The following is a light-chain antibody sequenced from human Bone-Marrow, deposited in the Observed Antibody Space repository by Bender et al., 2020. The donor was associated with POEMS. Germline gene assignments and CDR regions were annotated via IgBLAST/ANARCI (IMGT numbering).Light chain of an antibody. Sequence: SYELTQPLSVSVALGQTATITCGGNNIGSKNVHWYQQKPGQAPVLVLYKDTRRPSGIPERFSGSNSGNTATMTISRAQAGDEADYYCQVWDSSTVVFGGGTKVTVL. V-gene: IGLV3-9*01. J-gene: IGLJ2*01. CDR3: QVWDSSTVV. CDR1: NIGSKN. CDR2: KDT.